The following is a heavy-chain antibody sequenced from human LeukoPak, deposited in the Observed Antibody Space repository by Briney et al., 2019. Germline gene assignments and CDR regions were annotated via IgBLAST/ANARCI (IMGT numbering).Heavy chain of an antibody. D-gene: IGHD3-10*01. J-gene: IGHJ4*02. Sequence: GASVKGSCKASGYTFTSYAIHWVRQAPGQGLEWMGNIDTTTGNPRYAQDFTGRFVFSLDTSVSTAYLQITSLKADDTAAYYCVRGTPTPGMDYWGQGTQVTVSS. V-gene: IGHV7-4-1*02. CDR3: VRGTPTPGMDY. CDR1: GYTFTSYA. CDR2: IDTTTGNP.